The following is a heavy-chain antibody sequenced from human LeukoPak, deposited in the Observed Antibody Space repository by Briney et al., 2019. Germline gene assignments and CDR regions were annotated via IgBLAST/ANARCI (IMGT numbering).Heavy chain of an antibody. Sequence: SVTVSCKASGGTFSSYAISWVRQAPGQGLEWMGGIIPIFGTANYAQKFQGRVTITADESTSTAYMELSSLRSEDTAVYYCARDRGSMITFGGATRVYFDYWGQGTLVTVSS. CDR2: IIPIFGTA. J-gene: IGHJ4*02. CDR1: GGTFSSYA. V-gene: IGHV1-69*13. D-gene: IGHD3-16*01. CDR3: ARDRGSMITFGGATRVYFDY.